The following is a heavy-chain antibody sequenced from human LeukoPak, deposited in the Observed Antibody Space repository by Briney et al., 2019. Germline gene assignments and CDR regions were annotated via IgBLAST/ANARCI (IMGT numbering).Heavy chain of an antibody. J-gene: IGHJ4*02. CDR1: GYTFTSYG. CDR2: ISAYNGNT. V-gene: IGHV1-18*01. D-gene: IGHD2-21*02. CDR3: AIAYCGGDCYLVLPDY. Sequence: GASVKVSCKASGYTFTSYGISWERQAPGQGLEWMGWISAYNGNTNYAQKLQGRVTMTTDTSTSTAYMELRSLRSDDTAVYYCAIAYCGGDCYLVLPDYWGQGTLVTVSS.